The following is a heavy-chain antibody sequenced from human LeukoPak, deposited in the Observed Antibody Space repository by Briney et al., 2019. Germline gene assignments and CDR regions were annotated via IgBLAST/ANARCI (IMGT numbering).Heavy chain of an antibody. CDR3: ARDLGSGSYPDAFDI. Sequence: GGSLRLSCAASGFTFSTYGMHWVRQAPGKGLEWVAFIRYDGSNKYYADSVKGRFTISRDNSRNTLYLQMSSLRAEDTAVYYCARDLGSGSYPDAFDIWGQGTMVTVSS. J-gene: IGHJ3*02. V-gene: IGHV3-30*02. CDR1: GFTFSTYG. D-gene: IGHD1-26*01. CDR2: IRYDGSNK.